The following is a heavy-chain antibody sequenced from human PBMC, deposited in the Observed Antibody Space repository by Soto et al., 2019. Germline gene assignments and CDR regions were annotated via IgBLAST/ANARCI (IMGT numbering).Heavy chain of an antibody. D-gene: IGHD6-13*01. CDR1: GYTFTSYG. CDR3: ARTTHHPTGYSSSWNDY. Sequence: ASVKVSCKASGYTFTSYGISWVRQAPGQGLEWMGWISAYNGNTNYAQKLQGRVTMTTDTSTSTAYMELRSLRSDDTAVYYCARTTHHPTGYSSSWNDYWGQGTLVTVSS. V-gene: IGHV1-18*01. J-gene: IGHJ4*02. CDR2: ISAYNGNT.